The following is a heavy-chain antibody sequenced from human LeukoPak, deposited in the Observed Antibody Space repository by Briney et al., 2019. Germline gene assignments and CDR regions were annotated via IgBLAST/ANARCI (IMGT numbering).Heavy chain of an antibody. CDR2: ISSSSSYI. CDR3: ARGTKGFDY. J-gene: IGHJ4*02. Sequence: GGSLRLSCAASGFTFSSYSMNWVRQAPGKGLEWVSSISSSSSYIYYAYSVKGRFTISRDNAKNSLYLQMNSLRAEDTAVYYCARGTKGFDYWGQGTLATVSS. V-gene: IGHV3-21*01. D-gene: IGHD3-10*01. CDR1: GFTFSSYS.